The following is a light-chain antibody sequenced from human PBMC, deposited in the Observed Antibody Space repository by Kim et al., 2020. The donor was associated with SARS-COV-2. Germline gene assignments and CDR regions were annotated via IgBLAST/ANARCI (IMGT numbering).Light chain of an antibody. CDR3: QQYNNWPL. V-gene: IGKV3-15*01. J-gene: IGKJ4*01. Sequence: SVSPGERATLSCRASQSVSSNLAWYQQKPGQAPRLLIYGASTRATGIPARFSGSGSGTEFTLTISSLQSEDFAVYYCQQYNNWPLFGGGTKVEIK. CDR1: QSVSSN. CDR2: GAS.